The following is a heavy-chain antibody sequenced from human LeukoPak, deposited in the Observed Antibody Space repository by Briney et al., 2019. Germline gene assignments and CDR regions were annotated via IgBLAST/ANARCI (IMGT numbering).Heavy chain of an antibody. CDR3: ARDRNTDFWRGYYTNYFDY. CDR1: GFTVSSND. Sequence: GGSLRLSCAASGFTVSSNDMSWVRQAPGKGLECISVIYSGGSTDYADSVKGRLTISRDNSKNSLYLQMNSLRAEDTAVYYCARDRNTDFWRGYYTNYFDYWGQGTLVTVSS. V-gene: IGHV3-53*01. CDR2: IYSGGST. D-gene: IGHD3-3*01. J-gene: IGHJ4*02.